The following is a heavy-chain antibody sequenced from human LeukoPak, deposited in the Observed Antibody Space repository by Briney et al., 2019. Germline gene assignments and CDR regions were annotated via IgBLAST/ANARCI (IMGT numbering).Heavy chain of an antibody. CDR3: ARDKLDGNFSGAGFDP. J-gene: IGHJ5*02. D-gene: IGHD6-19*01. CDR1: ARTFSSYA. V-gene: IGHV1-69*13. Sequence: SVKVSCKASARTFSSYAISWVRQAPGQGLEWMGGIIPIFGTANYAQKFQGRVTITADESTSTAYMELSSLRSEDTAVYYCARDKLDGNFSGAGFDPWGQGTVVSVS. CDR2: IIPIFGTA.